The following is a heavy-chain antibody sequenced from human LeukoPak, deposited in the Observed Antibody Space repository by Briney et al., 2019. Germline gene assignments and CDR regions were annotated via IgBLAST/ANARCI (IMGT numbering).Heavy chain of an antibody. CDR1: GFTFSSYA. V-gene: IGHV3-23*01. Sequence: GGSLRLSCAASGFTFSSYAMSWVRQAPGKGLEWVSAISGSGGSTYYADSVKGRFTISRDNPKNTLYLQMNSLRAEDTAVYYCAKGRPEYYYDSSGYYGLDYWGQGTLVTVSS. D-gene: IGHD3-22*01. CDR2: ISGSGGST. J-gene: IGHJ4*02. CDR3: AKGRPEYYYDSSGYYGLDY.